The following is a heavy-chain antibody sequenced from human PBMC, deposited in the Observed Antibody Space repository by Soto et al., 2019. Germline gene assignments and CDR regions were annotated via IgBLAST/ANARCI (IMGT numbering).Heavy chain of an antibody. Sequence: QVQMVQSGAEVKKPGSSARVSCKVSGGTFSRHSISWVRQAPGQGLEWMGGIIPIFDATQYAQKFQGRLTITAEESTPTFHMDLRGLRPEDTAIYFCARDLTSVRGSWGQGPLVTVS. V-gene: IGHV1-69*01. CDR3: ARDLTSVRGS. J-gene: IGHJ5*02. CDR1: GGTFSRHS. CDR2: IIPIFDAT. D-gene: IGHD3-10*01.